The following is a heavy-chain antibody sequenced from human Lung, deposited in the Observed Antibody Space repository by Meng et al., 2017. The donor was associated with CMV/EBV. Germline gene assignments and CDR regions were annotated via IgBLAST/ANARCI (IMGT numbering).Heavy chain of an antibody. CDR2: IYYSGST. J-gene: IGHJ4*02. D-gene: IGHD2-2*01. CDR3: ARDPRLCSSTSCYGY. V-gene: IGHV4-61*01. CDR1: GGSVSSGSYY. Sequence: SXTXSLXCTVPGGSVSSGSYYWSWIRQPPGKGLEWIGYIYYSGSTNYNPSLKSRVTISVDTSKNQFSLKLSSVTAADTAVYYCARDPRLCSSTSCYGYWGQGTLVTVSS.